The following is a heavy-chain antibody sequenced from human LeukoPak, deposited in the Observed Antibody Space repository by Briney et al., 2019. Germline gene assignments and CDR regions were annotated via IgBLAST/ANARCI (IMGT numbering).Heavy chain of an antibody. D-gene: IGHD4-17*01. CDR1: GFTFSSYA. V-gene: IGHV3-23*01. CDR3: AKGYDYGTRGPDY. J-gene: IGHJ4*02. CDR2: ISGSGGST. Sequence: GGSLRLSCAAPGFTFSSYAMSWVRQAPGKGLEWVSAISGSGGSTYYADSVKGRFTISRDNSKNTLYLQMNSLRAEDTAVYYCAKGYDYGTRGPDYWGQGTLVTVSS.